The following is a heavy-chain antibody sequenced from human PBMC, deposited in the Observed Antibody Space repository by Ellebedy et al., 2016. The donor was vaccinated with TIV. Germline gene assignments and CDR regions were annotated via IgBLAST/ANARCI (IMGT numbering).Heavy chain of an antibody. CDR1: GGSVSSGSYY. D-gene: IGHD3-22*01. CDR2: IYYSGST. Sequence: SETLSLTXTVSGGSVSSGSYYWSWIRQPPGKGLEWIGYIYYSGSTNYNPSLKSRVTISVDTSKNQFSLKLSSVTAADTAVYYCARVSYDSSGYFDYWGQGTLVTVSS. J-gene: IGHJ4*02. CDR3: ARVSYDSSGYFDY. V-gene: IGHV4-61*01.